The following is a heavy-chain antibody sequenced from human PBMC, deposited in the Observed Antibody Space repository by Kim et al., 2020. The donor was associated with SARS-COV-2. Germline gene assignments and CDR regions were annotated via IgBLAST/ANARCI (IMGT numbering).Heavy chain of an antibody. CDR3: ARRIAAAPSAFDI. D-gene: IGHD6-13*01. V-gene: IGHV4-39*01. CDR1: GGSISSSSYY. CDR2: IYYSGST. J-gene: IGHJ3*02. Sequence: SETLSLTCTVSGGSISSSSYYWGWIRQPPGKGLEWIGSIYYSGSTYYNPSLKSRVTISVDTSKNQFSLKLSSVTAADTAVYYCARRIAAAPSAFDIWGQGTMVTVSS.